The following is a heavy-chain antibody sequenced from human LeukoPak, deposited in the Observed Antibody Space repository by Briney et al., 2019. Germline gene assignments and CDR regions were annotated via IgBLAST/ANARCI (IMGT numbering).Heavy chain of an antibody. CDR3: ARFVGSDYTGSFDL. Sequence: GGSLRLSCAGSGFRFSSHGMHWVRQAPGKGLEWLGYIWYDGSNPDYVDPVKGRFTISRDNSKNTVYPQMNSLSAEDTAVYHCARFVGSDYTGSFDLWGQGTPVTVSS. J-gene: IGHJ4*02. D-gene: IGHD3-10*01. CDR2: IWYDGSNP. V-gene: IGHV3-33*01. CDR1: GFRFSSHG.